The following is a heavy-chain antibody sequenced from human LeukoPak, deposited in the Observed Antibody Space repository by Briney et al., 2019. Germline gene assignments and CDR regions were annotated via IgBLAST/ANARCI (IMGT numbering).Heavy chain of an antibody. CDR1: GFTFSTYG. D-gene: IGHD6-6*01. CDR3: AKEYSSSSAYDY. Sequence: GGSLRLSCAASGFTFSTYGMNWVRQAPGKGLEWVSYMSSSGNAIYYADSVRGRFTISRDNSKNTLYLQMNSLRAEDTAVYYCAKEYSSSSAYDYWGQGTLVTVPS. CDR2: MSSSGNAI. V-gene: IGHV3-48*01. J-gene: IGHJ4*02.